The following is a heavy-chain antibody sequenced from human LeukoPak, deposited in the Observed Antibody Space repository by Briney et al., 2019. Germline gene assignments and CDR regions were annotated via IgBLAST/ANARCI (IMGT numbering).Heavy chain of an antibody. V-gene: IGHV1-3*03. D-gene: IGHD6-13*01. CDR3: ARTWYSSSWYYFDY. J-gene: IGHJ4*02. CDR1: VYTFTSYA. Sequence: SSVTVSCMTSVYTFTSYAIHWVGQAPGQRREGMGWINAGNGNTKYSQEFQGRVTITRDTSASTAYMELSSLRSEDMAVYYCARTWYSSSWYYFDYWGQGTLVTVSS. CDR2: INAGNGNT.